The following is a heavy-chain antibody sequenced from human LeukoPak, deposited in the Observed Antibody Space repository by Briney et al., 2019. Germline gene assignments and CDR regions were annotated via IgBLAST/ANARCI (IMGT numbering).Heavy chain of an antibody. V-gene: IGHV1-2*02. J-gene: IGHJ5*02. CDR1: GYTFTGYY. Sequence: GASVKVSCKASGYTFTGYYMHWVRQAPGQGLEWMGWINPNSGGTNYAQKFQGRVTMTRGTSISTAYMELSRLRSDDTAVYYCARVESYYYGSGSSPIIDPWGQGTLVTVSS. CDR3: ARVESYYYGSGSSPIIDP. D-gene: IGHD3-10*01. CDR2: INPNSGGT.